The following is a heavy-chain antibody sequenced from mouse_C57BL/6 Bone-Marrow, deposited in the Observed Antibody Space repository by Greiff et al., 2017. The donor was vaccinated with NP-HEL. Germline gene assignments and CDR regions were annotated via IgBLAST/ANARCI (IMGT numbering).Heavy chain of an antibody. CDR3: AGGGNYYGIGYGTAWFAY. V-gene: IGHV1-7*01. CDR2: INPSSGYT. D-gene: IGHD1-1*01. CDR1: GYTFTSYW. Sequence: QVQLQQSGAELAKPGASVKLSCKASGYTFTSYWMHWVKQRPGQGLEWIGYINPSSGYTKYNQKFKDKATLTADKSSSTAYMQLSSLTSEDSAVYYGAGGGNYYGIGYGTAWFAYWGQGTLVTVSA. J-gene: IGHJ3*01.